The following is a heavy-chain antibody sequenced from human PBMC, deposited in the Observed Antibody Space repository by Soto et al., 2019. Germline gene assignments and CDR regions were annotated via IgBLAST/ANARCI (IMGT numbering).Heavy chain of an antibody. CDR3: ANNYDFWSGYYPTLDY. Sequence: EVQLLESGGGLVQPGGSLRLSCAASGFTFSSYAMSWVRQAPGKGLEWVSAISGSGGSTYYADSVKGRFTISRDNSKNTLYLQMNSLIAEDTAVYYCANNYDFWSGYYPTLDYWGQGTLVTVSS. CDR1: GFTFSSYA. CDR2: ISGSGGST. D-gene: IGHD3-3*01. V-gene: IGHV3-23*01. J-gene: IGHJ4*02.